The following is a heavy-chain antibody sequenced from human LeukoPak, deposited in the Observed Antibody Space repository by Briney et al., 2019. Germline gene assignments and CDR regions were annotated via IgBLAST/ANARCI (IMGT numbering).Heavy chain of an antibody. CDR3: ARDRYYDFWSGYYRGFDP. D-gene: IGHD3-3*01. Sequence: NPGGSLRLSCAASGFTFSSYSMNWVRQAPGKGLEWVSSISSSSSYIYYADSVKGRFTISRDNAKNSLYLQMNSLRAEDTAVYYCARDRYYDFWSGYYRGFDPWGQGTLVTVSS. V-gene: IGHV3-21*01. CDR1: GFTFSSYS. J-gene: IGHJ5*02. CDR2: ISSSSSYI.